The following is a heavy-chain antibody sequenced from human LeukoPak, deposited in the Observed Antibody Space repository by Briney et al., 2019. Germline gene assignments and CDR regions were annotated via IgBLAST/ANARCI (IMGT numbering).Heavy chain of an antibody. D-gene: IGHD6-13*01. J-gene: IGHJ4*02. V-gene: IGHV5-51*01. CDR3: ARLKSESIAAAGTRSCLDY. CDR2: IYPGDSDT. CDR1: GYSFTSYW. Sequence: KGGESLKISCKGSGYSFTSYWIGWVRQMPGKGLEWMGIIYPGDSDTRYSQSFQGQVTISADKSISTAYLQWSSLKASDTAMYYCARLKSESIAAAGTRSCLDYWGQGTLVTVSS.